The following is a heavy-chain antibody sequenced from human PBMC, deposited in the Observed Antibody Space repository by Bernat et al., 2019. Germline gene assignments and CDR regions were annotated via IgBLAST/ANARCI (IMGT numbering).Heavy chain of an antibody. CDR3: TRDLTGYAFNY. CDR2: MRSTGYGGTT. CDR1: GFTLGDYA. J-gene: IGHJ4*02. V-gene: IGHV3-49*05. D-gene: IGHD3-9*01. Sequence: EVHLVESGGGLVNPGRSLRLSCTASGFTLGDYAMSWFRQAPGKGLEWVGCMRSTGYGGTTEYAASVKGRFTISRDDSKSITYLQMNSLKTEDTAVYYCTRDLTGYAFNYWGQGTLVTVSS.